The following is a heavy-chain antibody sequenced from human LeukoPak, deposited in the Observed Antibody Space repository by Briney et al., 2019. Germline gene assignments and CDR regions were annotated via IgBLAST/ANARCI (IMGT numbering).Heavy chain of an antibody. CDR1: GYTFTSYA. V-gene: IGHV7-4-1*02. CDR3: ARDKIMITFGGVIANWFDP. Sequence: ASVKVSCKASGYTFTSYAMNWVRQAPGQGLEWMGWINTNTGSPTYAQGFTGRFVFSSDTSVSTAYLQISSLKAEDTAVYYCARDKIMITFGGVIANWFDPWGQGTLVTVSS. J-gene: IGHJ5*02. D-gene: IGHD3-16*02. CDR2: INTNTGSP.